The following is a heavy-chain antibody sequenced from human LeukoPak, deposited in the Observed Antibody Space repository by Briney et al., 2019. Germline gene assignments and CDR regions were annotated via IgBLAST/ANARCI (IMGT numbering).Heavy chain of an antibody. CDR2: IYPNNGAT. Sequence: ASITVSCKASGYTFADSSMHWVRQAPGQGPEWMGRIYPNNGATNYAQKFQGRVTMTSDPSLSAAYLELTRLTSDDTAVYYCAKAPPVGPTTSPDSWGQGTLVIVSS. V-gene: IGHV1-2*06. CDR3: AKAPPVGPTTSPDS. D-gene: IGHD2-2*01. CDR1: GYTFADSS. J-gene: IGHJ4*02.